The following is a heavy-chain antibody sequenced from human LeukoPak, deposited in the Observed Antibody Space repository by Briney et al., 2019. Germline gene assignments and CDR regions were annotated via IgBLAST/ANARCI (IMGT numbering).Heavy chain of an antibody. CDR3: ARVTCSSTSCQKYYFDY. Sequence: SVKVSCKASGGTFSSYAISWVRQAPGQGLEWMGGIIPIFGTANYAQKFQGRVTITTDEYTSTAYMELSSLRSEDTAVYYCARVTCSSTSCQKYYFDYWGQGTLVTVSS. J-gene: IGHJ4*02. CDR1: GGTFSSYA. V-gene: IGHV1-69*05. D-gene: IGHD2-2*01. CDR2: IIPIFGTA.